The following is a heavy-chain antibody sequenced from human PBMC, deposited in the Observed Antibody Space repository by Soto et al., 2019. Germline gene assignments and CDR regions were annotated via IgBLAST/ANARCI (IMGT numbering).Heavy chain of an antibody. CDR2: ISAYNGNT. CDR1: GYTFTSYG. CDR3: ARDYDYVWGSYRYYYYYGMDV. D-gene: IGHD3-16*02. V-gene: IGHV1-18*01. Sequence: QVQLVQSGAEVKKPGASVKVSCKASGYTFTSYGSSWVRQAAGQGREWMGWISAYNGNTNYAQKLQGRVTMTTDTSASTAYMELRSLRSDDTAVYYCARDYDYVWGSYRYYYYYGMDVWGQGTTVTVSS. J-gene: IGHJ6*02.